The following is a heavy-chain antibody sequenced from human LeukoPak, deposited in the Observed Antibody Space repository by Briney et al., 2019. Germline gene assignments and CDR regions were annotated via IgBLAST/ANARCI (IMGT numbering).Heavy chain of an antibody. CDR3: ARSSGAYRSFDY. J-gene: IGHJ4*02. Sequence: SETLSLTCTVSGGSISSYYWSGIRQPPGKGLEWIGYVYYSGTTDYNPSLKSRVTVSVDTSNNQFSLRVSSVTAADTAVYYCARSSGAYRSFDYWGQGTLVPVSS. D-gene: IGHD1-26*01. CDR2: VYYSGTT. V-gene: IGHV4-59*01. CDR1: GGSISSYY.